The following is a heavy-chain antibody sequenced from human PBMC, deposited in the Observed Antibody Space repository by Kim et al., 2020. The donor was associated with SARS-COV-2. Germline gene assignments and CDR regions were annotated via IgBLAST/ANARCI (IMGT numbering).Heavy chain of an antibody. Sequence: GGSLRLSCAVSGFTFSSYSMNWVRQAPGKGLEWVSSISSSRSYIYNADSVKGRFTISRDNAKNSLYLQMNSLRAEDTAVYYCARDFHGRPRIWGSYRYTRDTIYICGQGTMFTVSS. CDR2: ISSSRSYI. CDR3: ARDFHGRPRIWGSYRYTRDTIYI. CDR1: GFTFSSYS. J-gene: IGHJ3*02. D-gene: IGHD3-16*02. V-gene: IGHV3-21*01.